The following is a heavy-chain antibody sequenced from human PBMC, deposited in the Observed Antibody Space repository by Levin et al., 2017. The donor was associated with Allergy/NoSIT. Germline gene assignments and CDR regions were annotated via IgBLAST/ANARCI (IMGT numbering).Heavy chain of an antibody. D-gene: IGHD6-13*01. CDR2: ISTKGRYI. CDR3: ARFLAAATNYDYGMDV. J-gene: IGHJ6*02. V-gene: IGHV3-11*03. CDR1: GFTFSDFY. Sequence: GGSLRLSCAASGFTFSDFYMSWIRQAPGKGLQWVAYISTKGRYIKYADSVRGRFTISRDNAKNSLDLQMNSLRTEDSAVYYCARFLAAATNYDYGMDVWGQGTTVTVSS.